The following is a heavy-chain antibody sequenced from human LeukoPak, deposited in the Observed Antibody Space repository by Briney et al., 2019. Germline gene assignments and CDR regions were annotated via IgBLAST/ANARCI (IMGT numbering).Heavy chain of an antibody. V-gene: IGHV4-30-4*07. Sequence: PSETLSLTCAVSGGPISSGGYSWSWIRQPPGKGLEWIGYIYYSGSTYYNPSLKSRVTISVDTSKNQFSLKLSSVTAADTAVYYCARHEWIGFSSRYYYYMDVWGKGTTVTASS. CDR2: IYYSGST. D-gene: IGHD2-2*01. CDR3: ARHEWIGFSSRYYYYMDV. J-gene: IGHJ6*03. CDR1: GGPISSGGYS.